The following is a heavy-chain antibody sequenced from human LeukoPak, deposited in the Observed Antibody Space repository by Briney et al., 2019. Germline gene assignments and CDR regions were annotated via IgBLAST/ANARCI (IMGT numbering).Heavy chain of an antibody. J-gene: IGHJ4*02. Sequence: GESLKISCKASGYSFTGYWIGWVRQMPGKGLEWVGVMYPGDSDTRYSPSFQSQVTISVDKSISTAYLQWTSLKASDTAPYFCARGPDGAYYFDSWGQGALVSVTS. CDR2: MYPGDSDT. CDR3: ARGPDGAYYFDS. V-gene: IGHV5-51*01. D-gene: IGHD1-14*01. CDR1: GYSFTGYW.